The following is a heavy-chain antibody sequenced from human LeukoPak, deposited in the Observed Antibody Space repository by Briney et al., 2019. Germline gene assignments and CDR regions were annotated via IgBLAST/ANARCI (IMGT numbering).Heavy chain of an antibody. Sequence: PGGSLRLSCAASGFTFSRSGMHWVRQAPGKGLEWVAFIRYDGSNKYYVGSVKGRFTISRDNSKNTLYLQMNSLRDEDRAVYYCSKGGATMDVWGKGTTVTVSS. D-gene: IGHD1-26*01. CDR2: IRYDGSNK. J-gene: IGHJ6*04. CDR3: SKGGATMDV. V-gene: IGHV3-30*02. CDR1: GFTFSRSG.